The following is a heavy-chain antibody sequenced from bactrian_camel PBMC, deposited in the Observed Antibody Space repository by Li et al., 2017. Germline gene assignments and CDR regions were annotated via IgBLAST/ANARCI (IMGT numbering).Heavy chain of an antibody. J-gene: IGHJ6*01. V-gene: IGHV3S1*01. CDR1: GFTSGTYS. Sequence: HVQLVESGGGSVESGGSLRLSCAASGFTSGTYSMGWFRQAPGKGLEWVSAIHGDGGNKYYADSVKGRFTISRDNAKYTMYLQLNSLKIEDTAMYYCAMRGAYLSVGACCGGSDFGYWGQGTQVTVS. CDR2: IHGDGGNK. CDR3: AMRGAYLSVGACCGGSDFGY. D-gene: IGHD1*01.